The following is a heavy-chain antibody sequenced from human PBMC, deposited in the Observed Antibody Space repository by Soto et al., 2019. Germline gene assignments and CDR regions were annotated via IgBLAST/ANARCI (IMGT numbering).Heavy chain of an antibody. CDR2: ISYDGSNK. D-gene: IGHD2-15*01. J-gene: IGHJ6*02. CDR3: AKDSMLVVAASPYGMDV. V-gene: IGHV3-30*18. Sequence: GGSLRLSCAASGFTFSSYGMHWVRQAPGKGLEWVAVISYDGSNKYYADSVKGRFTISRDNSKNTLYLQMNSLRAEDTAVYYCAKDSMLVVAASPYGMDVWGQGTTVTVSS. CDR1: GFTFSSYG.